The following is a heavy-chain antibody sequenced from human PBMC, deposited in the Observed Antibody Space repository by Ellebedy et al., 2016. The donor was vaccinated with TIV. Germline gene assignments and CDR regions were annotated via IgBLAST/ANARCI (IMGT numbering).Heavy chain of an antibody. D-gene: IGHD1-7*01. CDR3: ASDHLLGTTHFDY. CDR1: GYKFISYG. CDR2: ISNYNGNT. V-gene: IGHV1-18*04. J-gene: IGHJ4*02. Sequence: AASVKVSCKASGYKFISYGISWVRQAPGQGLEWMGWISNYNGNTKSAKKVQGRVTMTTDTSTSTAYMELRNLRSDDTAVYYCASDHLLGTTHFDYWGQGTLVTVSS.